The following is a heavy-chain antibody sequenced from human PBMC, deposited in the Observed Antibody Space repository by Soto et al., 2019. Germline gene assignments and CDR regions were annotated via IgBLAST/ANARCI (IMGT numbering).Heavy chain of an antibody. J-gene: IGHJ4*02. Sequence: ASVKVSCKASGYTFTSYAMHWVRQAPGQRLEWMGWINAGNGNTKYSQKFQGRVTITRDTSASTAYMELSSLRSEDTAVYYCARDGNYYDSSGYRDYWGQGTLVTVSS. V-gene: IGHV1-3*01. CDR2: INAGNGNT. D-gene: IGHD3-22*01. CDR1: GYTFTSYA. CDR3: ARDGNYYDSSGYRDY.